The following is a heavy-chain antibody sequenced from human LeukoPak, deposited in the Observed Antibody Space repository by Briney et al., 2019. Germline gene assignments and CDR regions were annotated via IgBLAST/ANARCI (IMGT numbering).Heavy chain of an antibody. V-gene: IGHV4-59*08. CDR3: ARGYCSSTSCYFKSTHPFDY. D-gene: IGHD2-2*01. CDR1: GGSISSYY. J-gene: IGHJ4*02. Sequence: SETLSLTCTVSGGSISSYYWSWIRQPPGKGLEWIGYIYYSGSTNYNPSLKSRVTISVDTSKNQFSLKLSSVTAADTAAYYCARGYCSSTSCYFKSTHPFDYWGQGTLVTVSS. CDR2: IYYSGST.